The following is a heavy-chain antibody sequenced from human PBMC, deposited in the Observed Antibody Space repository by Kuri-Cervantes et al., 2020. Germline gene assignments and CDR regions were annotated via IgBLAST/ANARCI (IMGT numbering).Heavy chain of an antibody. CDR2: IHHSGSS. Sequence: SETLSLTCAVYGGSFSGYYWSWIRQPPGKGLEWIGNIHHSGSSYYNPSLKSRVSVSVDTSKNQFSLKLGSVTAADTAVYYCARHYYEILTGPYYYYYMDVWGEGTTVTVSS. CDR1: GGSFSGYY. V-gene: IGHV4-34*01. J-gene: IGHJ6*03. D-gene: IGHD3-9*01. CDR3: ARHYYEILTGPYYYYYMDV.